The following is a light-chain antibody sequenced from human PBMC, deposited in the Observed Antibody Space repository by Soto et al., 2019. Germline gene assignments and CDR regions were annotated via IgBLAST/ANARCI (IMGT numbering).Light chain of an antibody. J-gene: IGLJ2*01. CDR2: EVS. CDR1: SSDVGGYNY. V-gene: IGLV2-8*01. Sequence: QSVLTQPPSASGSPGQSVTISCTGTSSDVGGYNYVSWYQQHPGKAPKLMIYEVSKRPSGVPDRFSGSKSGNTASLTVSGLQAEDEADYYCSSYAGSNNVLFGGGTKVTAL. CDR3: SSYAGSNNVL.